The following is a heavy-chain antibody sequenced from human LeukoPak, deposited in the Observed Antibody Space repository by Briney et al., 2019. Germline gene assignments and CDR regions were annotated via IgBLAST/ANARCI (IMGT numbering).Heavy chain of an antibody. CDR2: VSGTGTST. D-gene: IGHD3-3*01. Sequence: GGSLRLSCKASGFTFHNYAMTWVRQAPGKGLDWVSTVSGTGTSTFYADSVKVRATISRDNSKNMLYLQMSSLRAEDTAMYYCAKGYYDSHRGFFEYWGLGTLVTVSS. CDR3: AKGYYDSHRGFFEY. CDR1: GFTFHNYA. J-gene: IGHJ4*02. V-gene: IGHV3-23*01.